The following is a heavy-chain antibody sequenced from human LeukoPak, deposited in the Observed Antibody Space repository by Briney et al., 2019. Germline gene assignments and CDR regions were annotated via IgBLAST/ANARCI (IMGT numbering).Heavy chain of an antibody. V-gene: IGHV5-51*01. D-gene: IGHD5-18*01. Sequence: GESLKISCKGFGYSFTDYWIGWVRQMPGKGLEWMGIIYPGDSDTRYSPSFQGQVTISADKSISTAYLQWGSLKASDTAMYYCARPTDNYGFGYWGQGTLVTVSS. J-gene: IGHJ4*02. CDR1: GYSFTDYW. CDR3: ARPTDNYGFGY. CDR2: IYPGDSDT.